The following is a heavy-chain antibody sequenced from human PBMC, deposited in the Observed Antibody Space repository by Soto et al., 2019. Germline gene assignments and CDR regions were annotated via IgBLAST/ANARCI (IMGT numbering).Heavy chain of an antibody. D-gene: IGHD5-18*01. V-gene: IGHV3-33*01. Sequence: PGGSLRLSCAASGFTFSSYGMHWVRQAPCKGLEWVAVIWYDGSNKYYADSVKGRFTISRDNSKNTLYLQMNSLRAEDTAVYYCARGAGYSYGLDYYYGMDVWGQGTTVTVSS. CDR1: GFTFSSYG. J-gene: IGHJ6*02. CDR3: ARGAGYSYGLDYYYGMDV. CDR2: IWYDGSNK.